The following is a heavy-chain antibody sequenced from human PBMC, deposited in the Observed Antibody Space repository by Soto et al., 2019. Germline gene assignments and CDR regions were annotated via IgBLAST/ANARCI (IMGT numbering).Heavy chain of an antibody. D-gene: IGHD2-21*01. CDR1: GFTFKNYA. V-gene: IGHV3-30-3*01. CDR2: ISDDGSTT. Sequence: QVQLVESGGGVVQPGRSLRLSCAASGFTFKNYAMHWVRQAPGKGLEWVAVISDDGSTTAYADSVKGRFTISKDSSKNTVSLQMNNLRAEDTAVYYCTRGLVVVIHQAWFDPWGQGTLVTVSS. CDR3: TRGLVVVIHQAWFDP. J-gene: IGHJ5*02.